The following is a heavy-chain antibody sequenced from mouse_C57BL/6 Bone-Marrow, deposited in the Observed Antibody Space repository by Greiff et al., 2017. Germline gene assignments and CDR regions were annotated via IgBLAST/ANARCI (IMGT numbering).Heavy chain of an antibody. V-gene: IGHV1-80*01. J-gene: IGHJ1*03. Sequence: VQLQQSGAELVKPGASVKISCKASGYAFSSYWMNWVKQRPGKGLEWIGQIYPGDGDTNYNGKFKGKATLTANKSSSTAYMQLSSLTSEDSAVYFCARRDWDVWYFDVWGTGTTVTVSS. CDR3: ARRDWDVWYFDV. D-gene: IGHD4-1*01. CDR2: IYPGDGDT. CDR1: GYAFSSYW.